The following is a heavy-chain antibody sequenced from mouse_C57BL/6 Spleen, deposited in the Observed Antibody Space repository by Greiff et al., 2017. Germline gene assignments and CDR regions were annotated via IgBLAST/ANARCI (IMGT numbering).Heavy chain of an antibody. CDR1: GYTFTSYA. Sequence: DVMLVESGGGLVKPGGSLKLSCAASGYTFTSYAMSWVRQTPEKRLEWVATISDGGSYTYYPDNVKGRFTISRDNAKNNLYLQMSHLKSEDTAVDYCASYDYEGWFDYWGQGTTLTVSS. D-gene: IGHD2-4*01. J-gene: IGHJ2*01. V-gene: IGHV5-4*03. CDR2: ISDGGSYT. CDR3: ASYDYEGWFDY.